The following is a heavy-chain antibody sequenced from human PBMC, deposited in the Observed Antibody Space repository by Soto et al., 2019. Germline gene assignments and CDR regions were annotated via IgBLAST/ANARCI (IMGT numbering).Heavy chain of an antibody. CDR2: ISAYNGNT. V-gene: IGHV1-18*04. D-gene: IGHD3-3*01. CDR3: ARDYDFWSGYYGFDY. CDR1: GYTFTSYG. Sequence: ASVKVSCKASGYTFTSYGISWVRQAPGQGLEWMGWISAYNGNTNYAQKLQGRVTMTTDTSTSTAYMELSSLRSEDTAVYYCARDYDFWSGYYGFDYWGQGTLVTVSS. J-gene: IGHJ4*02.